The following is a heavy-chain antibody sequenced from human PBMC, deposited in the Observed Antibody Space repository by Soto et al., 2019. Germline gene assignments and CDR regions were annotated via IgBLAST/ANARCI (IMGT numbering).Heavy chain of an antibody. V-gene: IGHV1-69*01. D-gene: IGHD1-26*01. Sequence: QVQLVQSGAEVRKPGSSVKVSCTGSGGLFNTYAVSWVRQTPGHGLEWMGGIVPIFGKANYAQKFQDRVTITADESTSTPYMELSSLRAEDTAMYFCARAKGGTYDHHGMDVWGQGTTVIVSS. CDR2: IVPIFGKA. CDR1: GGLFNTYA. CDR3: ARAKGGTYDHHGMDV. J-gene: IGHJ6*02.